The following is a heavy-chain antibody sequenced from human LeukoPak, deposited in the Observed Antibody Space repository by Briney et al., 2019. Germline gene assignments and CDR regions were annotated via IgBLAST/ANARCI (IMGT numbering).Heavy chain of an antibody. CDR1: GFTFSSYS. Sequence: GGSLRLSCAASGFTFSSYSMNWVRQAPGKGLEWVSSISSSSSYIYYADSVKGRFTISRDNAKNSLYLQMNSLRAEDTAVYYCARGGVEMATIDWGQGTLVAVSS. CDR2: ISSSSSYI. CDR3: ARGGVEMATID. D-gene: IGHD5-24*01. J-gene: IGHJ4*02. V-gene: IGHV3-21*01.